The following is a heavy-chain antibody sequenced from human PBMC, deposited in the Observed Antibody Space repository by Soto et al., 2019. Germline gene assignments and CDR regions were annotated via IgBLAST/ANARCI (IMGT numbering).Heavy chain of an antibody. CDR2: ISWDGGST. Sequence: GGSLRLSCAASGFTFDDYTMHWVRQAPGKGLEWVSLISWDGGSTYYADSVKGRFTISRDNSKNSLYLQMNSLRTEDTALYYCAKDYHPFTIVDYYGMDVWGQGTTVTVSS. CDR1: GFTFDDYT. V-gene: IGHV3-43*01. CDR3: AKDYHPFTIVDYYGMDV. J-gene: IGHJ6*02. D-gene: IGHD3-3*01.